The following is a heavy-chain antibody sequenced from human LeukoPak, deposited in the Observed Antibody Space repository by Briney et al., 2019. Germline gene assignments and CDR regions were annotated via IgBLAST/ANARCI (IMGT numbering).Heavy chain of an antibody. CDR1: GYTFTSYG. Sequence: ASVKVSCKASGYTFTSYGISWVRQAPGQGLEWMGWISAYNGNTNYAQKLQGRVTMTTDTSTSTVYMELRSLRSDDTAVYYCARAVPKAYYYGMDVWGQGTTATVSS. J-gene: IGHJ6*02. D-gene: IGHD1-1*01. CDR2: ISAYNGNT. CDR3: ARAVPKAYYYGMDV. V-gene: IGHV1-18*01.